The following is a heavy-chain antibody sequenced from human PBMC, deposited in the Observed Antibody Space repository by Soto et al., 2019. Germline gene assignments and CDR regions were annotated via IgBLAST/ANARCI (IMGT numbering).Heavy chain of an antibody. CDR2: IWYDGSNK. V-gene: IGHV3-33*08. CDR1: GFTVSSNY. J-gene: IGHJ6*02. D-gene: IGHD3-9*01. CDR3: ARAPYYDILTGYLTDYYYYGMDV. Sequence: PGGSLRLSCAASGFTVSSNYMSWVRQAPGKGLEWVAVIWYDGSNKYYADSVKGRFTISRDNSKNTLYLQMNSLRAEDTAVYYCARAPYYDILTGYLTDYYYYGMDVWGQGTTVTVSS.